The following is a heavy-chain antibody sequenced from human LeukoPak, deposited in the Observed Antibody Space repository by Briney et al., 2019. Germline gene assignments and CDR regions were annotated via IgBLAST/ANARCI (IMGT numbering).Heavy chain of an antibody. Sequence: GASMTVSCRASGYTFTGYYMHWVRQAPGQGLEWMGRINPNSGGTNYAQKFQGRVTMTRDTSISTAYMELSRLRSDDTAVYYCAREGSRDGYNSAFDIWGQGTMVTVSS. D-gene: IGHD5-24*01. J-gene: IGHJ3*02. V-gene: IGHV1-2*06. CDR2: INPNSGGT. CDR1: GYTFTGYY. CDR3: AREGSRDGYNSAFDI.